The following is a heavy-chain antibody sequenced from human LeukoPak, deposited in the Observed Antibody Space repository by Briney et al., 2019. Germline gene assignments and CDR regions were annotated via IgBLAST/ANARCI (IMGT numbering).Heavy chain of an antibody. CDR1: GFTFSSYA. V-gene: IGHV3-23*01. Sequence: PGGSLRLSCAASGFTFSSYAMSWVRQAPGKGLEWVSAISGSGGSTYYADSVKGRFTISRDNSNNTLYLQMNSLRAEDTAVYYCAKGGYYDSSGYYGYFDYWGQGTLVTVSS. CDR2: ISGSGGST. D-gene: IGHD3-22*01. J-gene: IGHJ4*02. CDR3: AKGGYYDSSGYYGYFDY.